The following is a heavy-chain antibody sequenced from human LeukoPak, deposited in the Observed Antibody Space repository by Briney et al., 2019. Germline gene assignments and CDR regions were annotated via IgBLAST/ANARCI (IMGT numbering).Heavy chain of an antibody. D-gene: IGHD3-22*01. CDR1: GYTFTSYG. V-gene: IGHV1-18*01. Sequence: ASVKVSCKASGYTFTSYGITWVRQAPGQGLEWMGWISAYNGNTNYAQKLQGRVTVTTDTSTSTAYKELRSLRAEDTAVYYCARESYYYDSSGYYLNWFDPWGQGTLVTVSS. CDR3: ARESYYYDSSGYYLNWFDP. J-gene: IGHJ5*02. CDR2: ISAYNGNT.